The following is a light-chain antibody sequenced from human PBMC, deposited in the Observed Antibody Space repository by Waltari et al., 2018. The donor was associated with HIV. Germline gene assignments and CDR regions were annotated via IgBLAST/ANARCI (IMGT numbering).Light chain of an antibody. J-gene: IGKJ1*01. Sequence: AVQMTQSPSSVSGFLGVRVTITCRASQGIRNDLSWFQMKPGTAPKLLIYASTILQTGVPPRFSGSASGTHFTLTISNLQSEDFATYFCLQDFNYPWTFGQGTKVE. CDR1: QGIRND. V-gene: IGKV1-6*02. CDR2: AST. CDR3: LQDFNYPWT.